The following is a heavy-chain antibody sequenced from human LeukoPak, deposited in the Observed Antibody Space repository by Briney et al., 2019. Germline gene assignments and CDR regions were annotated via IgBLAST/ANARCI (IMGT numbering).Heavy chain of an antibody. CDR3: ARDYDSSGYYPW. Sequence: ASVKVSCKASGYTFTGYYMHWVRQAPGQGLEWMGRINPNSGGPNYAQKFQGRVTMTRDTSISTAYMELSRLRSDDTAVYYCARDYDSSGYYPWGGQGTLVTVSS. D-gene: IGHD3-22*01. V-gene: IGHV1-2*06. CDR1: GYTFTGYY. CDR2: INPNSGGP. J-gene: IGHJ4*02.